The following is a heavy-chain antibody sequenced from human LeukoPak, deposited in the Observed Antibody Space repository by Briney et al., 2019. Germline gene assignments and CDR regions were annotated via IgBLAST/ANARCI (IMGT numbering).Heavy chain of an antibody. CDR2: IKPNSGGT. CDR1: GYTFTGYH. V-gene: IGHV1-2*04. CDR3: ARGHIAAGVNDAFDI. D-gene: IGHD6-13*01. J-gene: IGHJ3*02. Sequence: ASVKVSCKASGYTFTGYHMHWVRQAPGQGLEWMGWIKPNSGGTNYAQKFQGWVTMTRDTSISTAYMELSRLRSDDTAVYYCARGHIAAGVNDAFDIWSQGTMVTVSS.